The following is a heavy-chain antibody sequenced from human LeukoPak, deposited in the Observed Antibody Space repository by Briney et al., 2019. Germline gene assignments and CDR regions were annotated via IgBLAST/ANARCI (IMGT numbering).Heavy chain of an antibody. CDR3: ARVRYYDSSGALDY. J-gene: IGHJ4*02. Sequence: GGSLRLSCAASGFTFSDYYMSWIRQAPGKGLEWVSYISSSGTTIYYADPVKGRFTTSRDNAKNSLYLQMNSLRAEDTAVYYCARVRYYDSSGALDYWGQGTLVTVSS. D-gene: IGHD3-22*01. V-gene: IGHV3-11*04. CDR1: GFTFSDYY. CDR2: ISSSGTTI.